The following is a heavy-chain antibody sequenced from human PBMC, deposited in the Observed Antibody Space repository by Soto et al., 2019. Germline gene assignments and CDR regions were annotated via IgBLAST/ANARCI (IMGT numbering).Heavy chain of an antibody. V-gene: IGHV3-74*01. J-gene: IGHJ4*02. CDR2: INSDGSST. CDR3: ARCPGGDFWSGYYDCYFDY. CDR1: GFTFSSYW. Sequence: PGGSLRLSCAASGFTFSSYWIHWVRQAPGKGLVWVSRINSDGSSTSYADSVKGRFTISRDNAKNTLYLQMNSLRAEDTAVYYCARCPGGDFWSGYYDCYFDYWGKGTLVTVSS. D-gene: IGHD3-3*01.